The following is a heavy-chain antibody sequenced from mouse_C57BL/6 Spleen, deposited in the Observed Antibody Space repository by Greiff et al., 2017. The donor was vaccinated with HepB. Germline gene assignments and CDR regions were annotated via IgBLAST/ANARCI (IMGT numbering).Heavy chain of an antibody. D-gene: IGHD1-1*01. V-gene: IGHV1-64*01. J-gene: IGHJ3*01. CDR3: AREGGSSPFAY. Sequence: QVQLQQPGAELVKPGASVKLSCKASGYTFTSYWMHWVKQRPGQGLEWIGMIHPNSGSTNYNEKFKSKATLTVDKSSSTAYMQLSSLTSEDSAVYCCAREGGSSPFAYWGQGTLVTVSA. CDR2: IHPNSGST. CDR1: GYTFTSYW.